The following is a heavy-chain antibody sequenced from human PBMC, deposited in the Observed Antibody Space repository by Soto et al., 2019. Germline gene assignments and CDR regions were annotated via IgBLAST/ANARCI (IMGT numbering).Heavy chain of an antibody. CDR2: TYYRSRFFS. J-gene: IGHJ5*02. CDR3: VRDRYSSSGWFDP. CDR1: GDSVSSYSAA. D-gene: IGHD3-10*01. Sequence: SQTLALTCAISGDSVSSYSAAWNWIRQSPSGGLEWLGRTYYRSRFFSDYAESVKSRIIINPDTSKNQFSLQLKSVTPEDTAVYYCVRDRYSSSGWFDPWGQGTPVTVSS. V-gene: IGHV6-1*01.